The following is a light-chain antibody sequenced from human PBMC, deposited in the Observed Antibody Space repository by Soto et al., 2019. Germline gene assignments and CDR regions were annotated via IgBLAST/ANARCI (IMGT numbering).Light chain of an antibody. CDR3: QQYYSTLWT. Sequence: DIVMTQSPDSLAVSLGERATINCKSSQSVLYSSNNKNYLAWYQQKPGQPPKLLFYWASTRESGVPDRFSGSGSGTDFTLTISSLQAEDVAVYYCQQYYSTLWTCGQGTKVEIK. CDR2: WAS. J-gene: IGKJ1*01. V-gene: IGKV4-1*01. CDR1: QSVLYSSNNKNY.